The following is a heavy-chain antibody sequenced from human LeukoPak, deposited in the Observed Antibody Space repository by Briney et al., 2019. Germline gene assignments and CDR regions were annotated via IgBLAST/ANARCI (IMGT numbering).Heavy chain of an antibody. CDR1: GFTFSSYA. CDR3: TTDGVILLRYFDWSLTKAQKNFDY. V-gene: IGHV3-23*01. Sequence: GGSLRLSCAASGFTFSSYAMSWVRQAPGKGLEWVSGTSANGGSTYYADSVKGRFTISRDNSKNTLYLQMNSLKTEDTAVYYCTTDGVILLRYFDWSLTKAQKNFDYWGQGTLVTVSS. D-gene: IGHD3-9*01. CDR2: TSANGGST. J-gene: IGHJ4*02.